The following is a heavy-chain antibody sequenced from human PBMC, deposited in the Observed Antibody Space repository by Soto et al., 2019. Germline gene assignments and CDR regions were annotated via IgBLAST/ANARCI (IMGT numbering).Heavy chain of an antibody. CDR3: TTLVVVVTAIRDYYYGMDV. Sequence: EVQLVESGGGLVKPGGSLRLSCAASGFTFSNAWMSWVRQAPGKGLEWVGRIKSKTDGGTTDYAAPVKGRFTISRDDSKNPRYLQMNSLKTEDTAVYYCTTLVVVVTAIRDYYYGMDVWGQGTTVTVSS. CDR1: GFTFSNAW. J-gene: IGHJ6*02. D-gene: IGHD2-21*02. CDR2: IKSKTDGGTT. V-gene: IGHV3-15*01.